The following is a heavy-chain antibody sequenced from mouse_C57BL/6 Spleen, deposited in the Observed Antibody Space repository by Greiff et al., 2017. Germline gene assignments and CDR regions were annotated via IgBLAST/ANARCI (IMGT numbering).Heavy chain of an antibody. CDR3: ARDLYSYYFDY. J-gene: IGHJ2*01. Sequence: VQLQQSGPGLVKPSQSLSLTCSVTGYSITSGYYWNWIRQFPGNKLEWMGYISYDGSNNYNPSLKNRISITRDTSKNQFFLKLNSVTTEDTATYYCARDLYSYYFDYWGQGTTLTVSS. CDR1: GYSITSGYY. D-gene: IGHD2-1*01. V-gene: IGHV3-6*01. CDR2: ISYDGSN.